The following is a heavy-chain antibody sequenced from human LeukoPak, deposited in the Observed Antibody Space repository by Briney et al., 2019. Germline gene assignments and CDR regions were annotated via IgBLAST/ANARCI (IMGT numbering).Heavy chain of an antibody. D-gene: IGHD3-9*01. V-gene: IGHV1-18*04. CDR1: GYTFTSYG. Sequence: ASVKLSCTASGYTFTSYGMSWVRQAPGQGLEWMGWISAYNGNTNYAEKLQGRFTMTTDTSTSTAYMELRSLRSDDTAVYYCARDSYSDILTGYTPFDYWGQGTLVTVSS. CDR2: ISAYNGNT. J-gene: IGHJ4*02. CDR3: ARDSYSDILTGYTPFDY.